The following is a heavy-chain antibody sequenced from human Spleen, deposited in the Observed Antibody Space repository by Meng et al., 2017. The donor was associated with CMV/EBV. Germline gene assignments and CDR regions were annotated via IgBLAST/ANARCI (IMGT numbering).Heavy chain of an antibody. CDR2: INHYGSF. CDR1: VGSRTDYY. V-gene: IGHV4-34*01. CDR3: ARGGNIVRSLALPFDY. Sequence: VGSRTDYYWSWIRQSPGKGLEWIGEINHYGSFNYNPSLRSRVTISRDKSQNTFSLKLSSVTAADTAVYYCARGGNIVRSLALPFDYWGQGTLVTVSS. J-gene: IGHJ4*02. D-gene: IGHD2-21*01.